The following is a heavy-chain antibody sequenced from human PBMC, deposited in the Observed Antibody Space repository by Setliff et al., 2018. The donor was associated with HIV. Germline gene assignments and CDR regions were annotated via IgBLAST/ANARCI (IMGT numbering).Heavy chain of an antibody. CDR2: ISPYNGKT. V-gene: IGHV1-18*01. CDR1: GYTFTNYG. CDR3: ARGRGSQSYYYLDV. J-gene: IGHJ6*03. Sequence: GASVKVSCKASGYTFTNYGICWVRQAPGRGLEWMGWISPYNGKTKNDDKVQGRVTMTTDTSTNTAYMELRSLRSDDTAVYYCARGRGSQSYYYLDVWGKGTTVTAP. D-gene: IGHD3-10*01.